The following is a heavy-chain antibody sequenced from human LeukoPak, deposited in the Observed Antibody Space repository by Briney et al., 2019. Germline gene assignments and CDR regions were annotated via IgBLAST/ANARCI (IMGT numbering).Heavy chain of an antibody. CDR2: INHSGST. J-gene: IGHJ5*02. D-gene: IGHD3-22*01. CDR3: AGGVYYYDSSGYRRRFDP. Sequence: SETLSLTCAVYGGSFSGYYWSWIRQPPGKGLEWIGEINHSGSTNYNPSLKSRVTISVDTSKNQFSLKLSSVTAADTAVYYCAGGVYYYDSSGYRRRFDPWGQGTLVTVSS. V-gene: IGHV4-34*01. CDR1: GGSFSGYY.